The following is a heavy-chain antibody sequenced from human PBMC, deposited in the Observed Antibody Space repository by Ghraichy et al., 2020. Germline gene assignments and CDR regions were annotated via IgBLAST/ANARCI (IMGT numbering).Heavy chain of an antibody. CDR1: EFTFSNYW. V-gene: IGHV3-7*01. J-gene: IGHJ4*02. CDR3: ARSTFSSADY. CDR2: IKPDGSEE. Sequence: GGSLRLSCAASEFTFSNYWMSWVRQAPGKGLEWVAHIKPDGSEEFYVDSVKGRFTTSRENAHNSLSLQINSLRAEDSAVYYCARSTFSSADYWGQGTLVTVSS. D-gene: IGHD6-6*01.